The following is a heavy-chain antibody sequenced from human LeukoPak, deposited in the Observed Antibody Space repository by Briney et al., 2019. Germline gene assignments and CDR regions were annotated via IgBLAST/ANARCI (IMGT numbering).Heavy chain of an antibody. CDR2: IYYSGST. J-gene: IGHJ4*02. CDR1: GDSISSYY. V-gene: IGHV4-59*12. CDR3: ARDSSSCSFDY. Sequence: PSETLSLTCTVSGDSISSYYWSWIRQPPGKGLEWIGYIYYSGSTNYNPSLKSRVTISVDTSKNQFSLKLSSVTAADTAVYYCARDSSSCSFDYWGQGTLVTVSS. D-gene: IGHD6-13*01.